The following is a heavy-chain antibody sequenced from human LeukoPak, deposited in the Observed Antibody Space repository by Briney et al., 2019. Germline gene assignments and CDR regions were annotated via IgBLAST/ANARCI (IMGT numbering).Heavy chain of an antibody. D-gene: IGHD3-10*01. Sequence: AGGSLRLSCAASGFTVSSNYMSWVRQAPGKGLEWVSVIYSGGSTYYADSVKGRSTISRDNSKNTLYLQMNSLRAEDTAVYYCARGPKALWFGELFYWGQGTLVTVSS. V-gene: IGHV3-66*02. CDR1: GFTVSSNY. J-gene: IGHJ4*02. CDR2: IYSGGST. CDR3: ARGPKALWFGELFY.